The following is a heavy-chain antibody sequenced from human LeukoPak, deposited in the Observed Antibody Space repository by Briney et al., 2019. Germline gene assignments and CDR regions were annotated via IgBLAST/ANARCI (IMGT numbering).Heavy chain of an antibody. D-gene: IGHD3-3*01. CDR2: IYYSGST. J-gene: IGHJ4*02. CDR1: GGSISSGGYY. CDR3: ARLHYDFWSGYYGITSEIDY. V-gene: IGHV4-39*01. Sequence: SQTLSLTCTVSGGSISSGGYYWGWIRQPPGKGLEWIGSIYYSGSTYYNPSLKSRVTISVDTSKNQFSLKLSSVTAADTAVYYCARLHYDFWSGYYGITSEIDYWGQGTLVTVSS.